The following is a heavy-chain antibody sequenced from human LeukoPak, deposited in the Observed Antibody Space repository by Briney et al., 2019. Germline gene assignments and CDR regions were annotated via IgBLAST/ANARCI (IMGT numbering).Heavy chain of an antibody. Sequence: PSETLSLTCTVSGGSISSGGYYWSWIRQHPGKGLEWIGYIYYSGSTYYNPSLKSRVTISVDTSKNQFSLKLNSVTAADTAIYYCARAPGIVGTTPFGNYWGRGTLVTVSS. CDR3: ARAPGIVGTTPFGNY. CDR2: IYYSGST. J-gene: IGHJ4*02. D-gene: IGHD1-26*01. V-gene: IGHV4-31*03. CDR1: GGSISSGGYY.